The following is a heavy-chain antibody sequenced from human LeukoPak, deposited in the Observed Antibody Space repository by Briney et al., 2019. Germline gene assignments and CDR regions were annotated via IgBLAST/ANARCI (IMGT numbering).Heavy chain of an antibody. D-gene: IGHD6-19*01. CDR1: GGSISSSNW. V-gene: IGHV4-4*02. CDR2: IYYSGST. J-gene: IGHJ4*02. Sequence: SETLSLTCAVSGGSISSSNWWSWVRQPPGQGLEWIGYIYYSGSTNYNPSLKSRVTISVDTSKNQFSLKLSSVTAADTAVYYCARAPSSGWRYYFDYWGQGTLVTVSS. CDR3: ARAPSSGWRYYFDY.